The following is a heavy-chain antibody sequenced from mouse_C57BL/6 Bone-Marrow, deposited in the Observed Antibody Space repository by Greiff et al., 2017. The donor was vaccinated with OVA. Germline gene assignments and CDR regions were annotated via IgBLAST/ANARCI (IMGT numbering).Heavy chain of an antibody. V-gene: IGHV1-4*01. CDR1: GYTFTSYT. Sequence: QVQLQQSGAELARPGASVKMSCKASGYTFTSYTMHWVKQRPGQGLEWIGYINPSSGYTKYNQKFKDKATLTADKSSSTAYMQLSSLTSEDSAVYYCARGPMVTPFAYWGQGTLVTVSA. J-gene: IGHJ3*01. CDR3: ARGPMVTPFAY. D-gene: IGHD2-2*01. CDR2: INPSSGYT.